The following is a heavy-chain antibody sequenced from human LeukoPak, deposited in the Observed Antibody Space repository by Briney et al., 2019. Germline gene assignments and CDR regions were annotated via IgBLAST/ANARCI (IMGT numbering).Heavy chain of an antibody. J-gene: IGHJ5*02. CDR1: GGSISSYY. CDR2: IYYSGST. V-gene: IGHV4-59*01. D-gene: IGHD3-9*01. CDR3: ARRGEYDILTGYYNWFDP. Sequence: PSETLSLTCTVSGGSISSYYWSWIRQPPGKGLEWIGYIYYSGSTNYNPSLKSRVTISVDTSKNQFSLKLSSVTAADTAVYYCARRGEYDILTGYYNWFDPWGQGTLVTVSS.